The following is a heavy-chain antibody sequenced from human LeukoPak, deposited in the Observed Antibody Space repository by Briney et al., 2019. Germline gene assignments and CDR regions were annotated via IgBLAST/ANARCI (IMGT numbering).Heavy chain of an antibody. CDR3: ARDRLSDIVVVRTYWFDP. CDR1: GFTFSSYW. J-gene: IGHJ5*02. Sequence: PGGSLRLSCAASGFTFSSYWMHWVRQAPGKGLVWVSRINSDGSSTSYADSVKGRLTISRDNAKNTLYLQMNSLRAEDTAVYYCARDRLSDIVVVRTYWFDPWGQGTLVTVSS. D-gene: IGHD2-2*01. V-gene: IGHV3-74*01. CDR2: INSDGSST.